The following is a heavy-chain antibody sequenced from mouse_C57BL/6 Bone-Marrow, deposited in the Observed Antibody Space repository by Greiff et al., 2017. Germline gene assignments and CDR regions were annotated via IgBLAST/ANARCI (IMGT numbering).Heavy chain of an antibody. CDR3: ARKGVGYGNFYAMDY. CDR2: IWTGGGT. CDR1: GFSLTSYA. V-gene: IGHV2-9-1*01. D-gene: IGHD2-1*01. Sequence: QVQLQQSGPGLVAPSQSLSITCTVSGFSLTSYAISWVRQPPGKGLEWLGVIWTGGGTNYNSALKSRLSISKDNSKSQVFLKRNSLQADDAARYYCARKGVGYGNFYAMDYWGQGTSVTVSS. J-gene: IGHJ4*01.